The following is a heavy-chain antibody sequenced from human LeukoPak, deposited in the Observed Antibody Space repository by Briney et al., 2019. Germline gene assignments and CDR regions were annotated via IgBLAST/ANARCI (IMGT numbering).Heavy chain of an antibody. CDR2: IKEDGSEK. Sequence: QAGGSLRLSCEASGFTFTTYWMSWVRQAPGKGLEWVANIKEDGSEKRYVDSVKGRFTISRDNAKNSLDLQMSGLRVEDTAVYYCARMTPMYHYDRDNTGYHYNYFDYWGQGALVTVTS. D-gene: IGHD3-22*01. J-gene: IGHJ4*02. CDR1: GFTFTTYW. V-gene: IGHV3-7*01. CDR3: ARMTPMYHYDRDNTGYHYNYFDY.